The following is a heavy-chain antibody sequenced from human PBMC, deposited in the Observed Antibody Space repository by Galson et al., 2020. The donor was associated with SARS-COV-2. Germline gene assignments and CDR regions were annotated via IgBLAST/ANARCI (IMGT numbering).Heavy chain of an antibody. J-gene: IGHJ4*02. V-gene: IGHV3-30-3*01. CDR1: GFSVNNYP. CDR2: ITDDGNDK. D-gene: IGHD3-22*01. CDR3: SKKGGAIYYGRGGALAY. Sequence: GGSLRLSCEASGFSVNNYPMPWVRQAPGKGLEWVASITDDGNDKYYADSVKGRFTISRDNSKNTLYLQMNSLRSEDTAVYYCSKKGGAIYYGRGGALAYWGQGTLVTVSS.